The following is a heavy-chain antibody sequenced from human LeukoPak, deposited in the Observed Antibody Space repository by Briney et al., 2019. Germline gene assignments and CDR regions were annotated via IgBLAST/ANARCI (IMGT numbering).Heavy chain of an antibody. D-gene: IGHD2-8*01. V-gene: IGHV3-73*01. J-gene: IGHJ5*02. CDR1: GFIFSTYA. Sequence: GGSLRLSCAASGFIFSTYAMTWVRQASGKGLEWVGRIRGKGYGHATAYAASVKGRFTLSRDDSKNTAYLQMNSLKTEDTALYYCTTPNEGNWFDPWGQGTLVTVSS. CDR3: TTPNEGNWFDP. CDR2: IRGKGYGHAT.